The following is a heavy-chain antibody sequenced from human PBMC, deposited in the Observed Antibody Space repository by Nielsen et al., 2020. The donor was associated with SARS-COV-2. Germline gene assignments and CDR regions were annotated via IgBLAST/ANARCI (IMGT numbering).Heavy chain of an antibody. CDR2: IYYSGST. D-gene: IGHD2-2*01. V-gene: IGHV4-59*12. CDR3: VRYCSSTSCPRYYYYYYMDV. J-gene: IGHJ6*03. Sequence: PGKGLEWIGYIYYSGSTNYKPSLKSRVTISVDRSKNQFSLKMRSVTAADTAVYYCVRYCSSTSCPRYYYYYYMDVWGKGTTVTVSS.